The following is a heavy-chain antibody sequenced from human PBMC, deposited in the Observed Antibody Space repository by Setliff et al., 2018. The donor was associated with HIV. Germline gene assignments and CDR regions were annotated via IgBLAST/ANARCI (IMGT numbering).Heavy chain of an antibody. CDR2: FYYSGST. Sequence: SETLSLTCSVSGDSIGTYYWNWIRQTPGKRLEWIGFFYYSGSTYYNPSLKSRVTISVDTSKSQFSLKPSSVTAADTAVYYCARSFGNGNSRLGNWGQGTLVTVSS. CDR3: ARSFGNGNSRLGN. CDR1: GDSIGTYY. D-gene: IGHD2-8*01. V-gene: IGHV4-59*08. J-gene: IGHJ4*02.